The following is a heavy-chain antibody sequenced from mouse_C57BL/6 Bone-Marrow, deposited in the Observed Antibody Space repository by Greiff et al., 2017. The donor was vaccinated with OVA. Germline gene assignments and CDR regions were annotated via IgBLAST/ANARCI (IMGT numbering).Heavy chain of an antibody. V-gene: IGHV2-2*01. D-gene: IGHD4-1*01. CDR2: IWSGGST. CDR3: ARNWDVYYAMDY. Sequence: QVQLKESGPGLVQPSQSLSITCTVSGFSLTSYGVHWVRQSPGKGLEWLGVIWSGGSTDYNAAFISRLSISKDNSKSQVFFKMNSLQADDTAIYYCARNWDVYYAMDYWGQGTSVTVSS. CDR1: GFSLTSYG. J-gene: IGHJ4*01.